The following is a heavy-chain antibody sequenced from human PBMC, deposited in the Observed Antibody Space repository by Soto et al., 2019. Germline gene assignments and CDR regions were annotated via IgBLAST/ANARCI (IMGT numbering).Heavy chain of an antibody. CDR1: GYSFTSYW. CDR2: IDPSDSYT. CDR3: ARHGTGQWLRTKADDAFDI. Sequence: GESLKISCKGSGYSFTSYWISWVRQMPGKGLEWMGRIDPSDSYTNYSPSFQGHVTISADKSISTAYLQWSSLKASDTAMYYCARHGTGQWLRTKADDAFDICGQGTMVTV. D-gene: IGHD6-19*01. J-gene: IGHJ3*02. V-gene: IGHV5-10-1*01.